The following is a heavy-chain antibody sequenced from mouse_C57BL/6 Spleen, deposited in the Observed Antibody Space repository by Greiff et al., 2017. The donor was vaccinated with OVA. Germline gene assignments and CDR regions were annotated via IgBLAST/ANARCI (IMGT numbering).Heavy chain of an antibody. CDR2: INPGSGGT. CDR1: GYAFTNYL. V-gene: IGHV1-54*01. Sequence: QVQLQQSGAELVRPGTSVKVSCKASGYAFTNYLIEWVQQRPGQGLEWIGVINPGSGGTNYNETFKGKATLTADKSSSTAYMQLSSLTSEDSAVYFCARGLLGPMDYWGQGTSVTVSS. D-gene: IGHD2-3*01. J-gene: IGHJ4*01. CDR3: ARGLLGPMDY.